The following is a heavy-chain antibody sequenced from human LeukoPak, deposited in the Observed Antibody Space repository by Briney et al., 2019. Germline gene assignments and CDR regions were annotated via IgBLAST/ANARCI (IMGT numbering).Heavy chain of an antibody. V-gene: IGHV4-30-2*01. CDR1: GGSISSGGYS. J-gene: IGHJ4*02. CDR3: ASLYYYDSSGYFDY. CDR2: IYPSGST. D-gene: IGHD3-22*01. Sequence: SQTLSLTCAVSGGSISSGGYSWSWIRQPPGKGLEWIGYIYPSGSTYYNPSLKSRVTISVDRSKNQFSLKLSSVTAADTAVYYCASLYYYDSSGYFDYWGQGTLVTVSS.